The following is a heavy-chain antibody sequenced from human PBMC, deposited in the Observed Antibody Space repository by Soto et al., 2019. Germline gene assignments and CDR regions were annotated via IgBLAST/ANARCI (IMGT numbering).Heavy chain of an antibody. CDR1: GYTFSTYY. V-gene: IGHV1-46*01. J-gene: IGHJ4*02. Sequence: QVQLVQSGAEVKKPGASVKVSCKASGYTFSTYYMHWVRQAPGPGYEWMGIINPSGGSTTYAKKFQGRVAMTRDTSTNTVYMELSSLKSEDTAVYYCAGYDYKGYYFDYWGQGTLVTVSS. D-gene: IGHD4-4*01. CDR3: AGYDYKGYYFDY. CDR2: INPSGGST.